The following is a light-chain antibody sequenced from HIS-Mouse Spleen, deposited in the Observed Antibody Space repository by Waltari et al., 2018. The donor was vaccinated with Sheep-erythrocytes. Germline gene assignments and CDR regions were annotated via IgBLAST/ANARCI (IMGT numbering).Light chain of an antibody. J-gene: IGLJ2*01. V-gene: IGLV2-11*01. Sequence: QSTLTQPSSVSGSPGQSVTISCTGTSSDVGGYNYVSWYQQHPGKAPKLMIYDVSKRPSVVPDRFSGSKSGNTASLTISGLQAEDEADYYCCSYAGSYTFVVFGGGTKLTVL. CDR2: DVS. CDR1: SSDVGGYNY. CDR3: CSYAGSYTFVV.